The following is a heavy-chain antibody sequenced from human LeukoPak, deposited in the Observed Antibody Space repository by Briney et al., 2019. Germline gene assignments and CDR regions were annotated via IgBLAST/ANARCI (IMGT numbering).Heavy chain of an antibody. CDR1: GFTFSTYS. J-gene: IGHJ3*02. V-gene: IGHV3-21*01. Sequence: GGSLRLSCAASGFTFSTYSMNWVRQAPGKGLEWVSSISSSSSYIYYADSVKGRFTISRDNAKNSLYLQMKSLRVEDTAVYYCARDGMGRRAFDIWGQGTRVTVSA. D-gene: IGHD3-10*01. CDR2: ISSSSSYI. CDR3: ARDGMGRRAFDI.